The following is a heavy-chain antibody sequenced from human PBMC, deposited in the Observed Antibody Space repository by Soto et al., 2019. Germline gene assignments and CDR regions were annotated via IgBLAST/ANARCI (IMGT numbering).Heavy chain of an antibody. CDR3: ARGFLRYFDWLPPGPYYGMDV. CDR2: IYYSGST. D-gene: IGHD3-9*01. V-gene: IGHV4-59*01. Sequence: SQTRSVACPVGGGCSSRWYSSRIRQPPGKGLEWIGYIYYSGSTNYNPSLKSRVTISVDTSKNQFSLKLSSVTAADTAVYYCARGFLRYFDWLPPGPYYGMDVWGQGTTVTSP. CDR1: GGCSSRWY. J-gene: IGHJ6*02.